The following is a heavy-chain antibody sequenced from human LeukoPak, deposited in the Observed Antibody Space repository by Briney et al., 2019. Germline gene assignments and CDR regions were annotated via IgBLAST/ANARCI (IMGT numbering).Heavy chain of an antibody. CDR3: ARGGGYCSSTSCYGDSYFDY. CDR1: GFTFSSYS. D-gene: IGHD2-2*01. V-gene: IGHV3-21*01. Sequence: PGGSLRLSCAASGFTFSSYSMNWVRQAPGKGLEWVSSISSSSSYIYYADSVKGRFTISRDSAKNSLYLQMNSLRAEDTAVYYCARGGGYCSSTSCYGDSYFDYWGQGTLVTVSS. CDR2: ISSSSSYI. J-gene: IGHJ4*02.